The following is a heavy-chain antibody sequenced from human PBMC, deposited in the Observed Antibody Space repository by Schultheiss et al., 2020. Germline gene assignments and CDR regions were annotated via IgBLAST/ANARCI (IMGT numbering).Heavy chain of an antibody. Sequence: SVKVSCKASGGTFSSYAISWVRQAPGQGLEWMGGIIPILGTANYAQKFQGRVTMTRDTSISTAYMELSRLRSDDTAVYYCARAKYQLTYSSTHYYYGMDVWGQGTTVTVSS. CDR3: ARAKYQLTYSSTHYYYGMDV. V-gene: IGHV1-69*10. CDR1: GGTFSSYA. CDR2: IIPILGTA. J-gene: IGHJ6*02. D-gene: IGHD2-2*01.